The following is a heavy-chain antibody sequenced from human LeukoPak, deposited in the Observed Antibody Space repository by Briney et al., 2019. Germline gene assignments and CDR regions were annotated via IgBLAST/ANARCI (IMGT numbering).Heavy chain of an antibody. D-gene: IGHD1-7*01. Sequence: GGSLRLSCAASGFTFDDYGMSWVRQAPGKGLEWVANINQDGSAKYYVGSVRGRFSISRDNAKNSMSLQMNSLRAEDTAVYYCARWDIRGTAHQLDFWGQGTLVTVSS. J-gene: IGHJ4*02. CDR3: ARWDIRGTAHQLDF. V-gene: IGHV3-7*01. CDR2: INQDGSAK. CDR1: GFTFDDYG.